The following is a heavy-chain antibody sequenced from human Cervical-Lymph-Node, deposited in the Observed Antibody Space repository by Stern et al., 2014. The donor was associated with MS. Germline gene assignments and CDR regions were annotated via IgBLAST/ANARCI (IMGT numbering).Heavy chain of an antibody. CDR1: GGTFSSYA. CDR3: ATKTMVRGVNNYFYYGMDV. J-gene: IGHJ6*02. D-gene: IGHD3-10*01. V-gene: IGHV1-69*01. Sequence: VQLEESGAEVKKPWPSVTVSCKASGGTFSSYAISWVRQAPRHGLEWMGGVIPISGKANYAQSGQGRVTITADEPTSTGYMELSSLRSEDTALYYCATKTMVRGVNNYFYYGMDVWGQGTTVTVSS. CDR2: VIPISGKA.